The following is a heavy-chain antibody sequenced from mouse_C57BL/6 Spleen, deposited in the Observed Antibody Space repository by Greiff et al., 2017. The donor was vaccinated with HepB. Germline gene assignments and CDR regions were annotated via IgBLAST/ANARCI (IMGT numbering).Heavy chain of an antibody. Sequence: QVQLKESGAELARPGASVKLSCKASGYTFTSYGISWVKQRTGQGLEWIGEIYPRSGNTYYNEKFKGKATLTADKSSSTAYMELRSLTSEDSAVYFCARDGYAWYFDVWGTGTTVTVSS. CDR3: ARDGYAWYFDV. V-gene: IGHV1-81*01. CDR1: GYTFTSYG. J-gene: IGHJ1*03. D-gene: IGHD2-2*01. CDR2: IYPRSGNT.